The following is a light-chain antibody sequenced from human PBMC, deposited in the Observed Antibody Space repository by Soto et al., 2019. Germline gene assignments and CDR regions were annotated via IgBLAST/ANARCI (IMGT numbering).Light chain of an antibody. Sequence: QSVLTQPPSVFAAPGQKVTISCSGSSSNIGGNSVSWYQQLPGTAPKLLIYDIINRPSGVSNRFSGSKSGNTASLTISGLQAEDEADYYCVSFTTSRSYVFGTGTKVTVL. V-gene: IGLV1-51*01. CDR2: DII. CDR1: SSNIGGNS. CDR3: VSFTTSRSYV. J-gene: IGLJ1*01.